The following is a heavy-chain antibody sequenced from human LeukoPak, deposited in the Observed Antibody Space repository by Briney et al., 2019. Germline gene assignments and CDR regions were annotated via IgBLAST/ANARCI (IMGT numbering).Heavy chain of an antibody. V-gene: IGHV3-74*01. D-gene: IGHD3-3*01. CDR3: ARVWLRRRDYDFWSGYYTSGAFDI. Sequence: GGSLRLSCAASGFTLSSYWMHWVRQAPGKGLVWVSRTNSDGSSTSYADSVKGRFTISRDNTKNTLYLQMNSLRAEDTAVYYCARVWLRRRDYDFWSGYYTSGAFDIWGQGTMVTVSS. CDR1: GFTLSSYW. CDR2: TNSDGSST. J-gene: IGHJ3*02.